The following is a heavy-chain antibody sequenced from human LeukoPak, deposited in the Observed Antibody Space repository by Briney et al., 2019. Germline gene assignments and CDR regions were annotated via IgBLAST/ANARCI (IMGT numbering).Heavy chain of an antibody. CDR2: NYWNDDK. J-gene: IGHJ4*02. CDR1: GFSLTTNGVG. Sequence: SGPTLVNPTQTLTLTCSFSGFSLTTNGVGVGWIRQPPAKALEWLAVNYWNDDKHYSPFLKSRLTITKDASKEQVVLTVTNMDPVDTATYYCARFQVTGTYRFDYWGQGTLVTVSS. V-gene: IGHV2-5*01. D-gene: IGHD1-7*01. CDR3: ARFQVTGTYRFDY.